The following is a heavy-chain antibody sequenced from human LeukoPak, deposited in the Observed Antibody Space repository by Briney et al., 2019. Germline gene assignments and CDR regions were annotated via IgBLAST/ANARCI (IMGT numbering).Heavy chain of an antibody. Sequence: ASVKASCKASGYTFTSYYMHWVRQAPGQGLEWMGIINPSGGSTSYAQKFQGRVTMTRDTSTSTVYMELSSLRSEDTAVYYCARGLRTDLYGDTYFDYWGQGTLVTVSS. V-gene: IGHV1-46*01. CDR3: ARGLRTDLYGDTYFDY. D-gene: IGHD4-17*01. CDR2: INPSGGST. CDR1: GYTFTSYY. J-gene: IGHJ4*02.